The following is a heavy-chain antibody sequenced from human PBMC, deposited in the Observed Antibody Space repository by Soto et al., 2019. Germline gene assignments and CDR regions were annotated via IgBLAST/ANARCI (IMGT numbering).Heavy chain of an antibody. J-gene: IGHJ4*02. V-gene: IGHV3-11*06. CDR1: GFTFSDYY. Sequence: GGSLRLSCAASGFTFSDYYMSWIRQAPGKGLEWVSYISSSSSYTNYADSVKGRFTISRDNAKNSLYLQMNSLRAEDTAVYYCAREVRRDHGSGSYSFDYWGQGTLVTVSS. CDR2: ISSSSSYT. CDR3: AREVRRDHGSGSYSFDY. D-gene: IGHD3-10*01.